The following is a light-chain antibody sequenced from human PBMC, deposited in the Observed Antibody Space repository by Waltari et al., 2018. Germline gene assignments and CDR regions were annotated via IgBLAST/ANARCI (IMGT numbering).Light chain of an antibody. Sequence: QSALTQPRSVSGSPGQSVTISCTGTSSDVGGYNYVSWYQQHPGKAPQLMIYDVNRRPSGVPVRFSGAKSGNTASLTISGLQAEDEADYYCCSYAGSALRVFGGGTKLTVL. CDR1: SSDVGGYNY. CDR3: CSYAGSALRV. V-gene: IGLV2-11*01. CDR2: DVN. J-gene: IGLJ3*02.